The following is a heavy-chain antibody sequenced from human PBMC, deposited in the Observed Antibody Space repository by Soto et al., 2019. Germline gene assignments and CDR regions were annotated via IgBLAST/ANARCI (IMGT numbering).Heavy chain of an antibody. CDR1: GDTFSSYA. D-gene: IGHD3-22*01. V-gene: IGHV1-69*06. Sequence: GASLKVSCKASGDTFSSYAISWVRQAPGQGLEWMGGIIPIFGTANYAQKFKGRVTITADKSTSTAYMELISLRSEDTAMYYCARGWYYYDSSGYAFDYWGQGTQVTVSS. CDR2: IIPIFGTA. CDR3: ARGWYYYDSSGYAFDY. J-gene: IGHJ4*02.